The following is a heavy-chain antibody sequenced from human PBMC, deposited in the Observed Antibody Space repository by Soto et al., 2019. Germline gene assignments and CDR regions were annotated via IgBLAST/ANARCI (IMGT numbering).Heavy chain of an antibody. V-gene: IGHV1-69*05. Sequence: QVQLVQSGAEVKKPGSSVKVSCKASGGTFSSYAISWVRQAPGQGLEWMGGIIPIFGTANYAQKFQGRVTITXXEXTXXAYMELSRLRSEDTAVYYCARDLGELEPQVNGMDVWGQGTTVTVSS. CDR2: IIPIFGTA. CDR1: GGTFSSYA. D-gene: IGHD1-1*01. J-gene: IGHJ6*02. CDR3: ARDLGELEPQVNGMDV.